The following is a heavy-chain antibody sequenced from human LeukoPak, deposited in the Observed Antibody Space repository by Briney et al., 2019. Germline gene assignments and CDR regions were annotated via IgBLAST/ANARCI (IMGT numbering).Heavy chain of an antibody. V-gene: IGHV3-23*01. CDR1: GFTFRSYA. J-gene: IGHJ3*02. CDR3: ARGYSRAAFDI. D-gene: IGHD2-15*01. Sequence: GGSLRLSCATSGFTFRSYAMIWVRQAPERGLQWVSGISGSGTYYADFAKGRFTISRDNAKNSLLLQMNSLRAEDTALYYCARGYSRAAFDIWGQGTMVTVSS. CDR2: ISGSGT.